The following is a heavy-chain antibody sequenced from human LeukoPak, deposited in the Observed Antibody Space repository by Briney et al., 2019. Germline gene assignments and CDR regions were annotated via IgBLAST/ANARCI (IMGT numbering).Heavy chain of an antibody. CDR1: GGSFSGYY. J-gene: IGHJ6*02. CDR3: ARSRITMIVVVRNYYYYYGMDV. CDR2: INHSGST. Sequence: SETLSLTCAVYGGSFSGYYWSWISQPPGKGLEWIGEINHSGSTNYNPSLKSRVTISVDTSKNQFSLKLSSVTAADTAVYYCARSRITMIVVVRNYYYYYGMDVWGQGTTVTVSS. V-gene: IGHV4-34*01. D-gene: IGHD3-22*01.